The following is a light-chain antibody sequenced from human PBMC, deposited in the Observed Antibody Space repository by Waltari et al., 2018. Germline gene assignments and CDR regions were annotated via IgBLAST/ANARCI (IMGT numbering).Light chain of an antibody. J-gene: IGKJ2*01. Sequence: IVLTQSPGTLSLSPGERATLSCRASQSISSIYLAWYQQKPGQPLRLLIFDASRRATGIPARFSGSGSGTEFTLTISSLQSEDFAVYYCQQYNNWPPYTFGQGTKLDIK. CDR1: QSISSIY. CDR2: DAS. CDR3: QQYNNWPPYT. V-gene: IGKV3-15*01.